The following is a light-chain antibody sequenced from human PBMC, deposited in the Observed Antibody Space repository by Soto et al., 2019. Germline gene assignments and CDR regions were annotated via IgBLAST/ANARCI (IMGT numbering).Light chain of an antibody. CDR3: CSYAGSNNPYV. J-gene: IGLJ1*01. CDR2: EGS. V-gene: IGLV2-23*01. CDR1: SSDVGSYNL. Sequence: QSALTQPASVSGSPGQSITISCTGTSSDVGSYNLVSWYQQHPGKAPKLIIYEGSKWPSGASNRFSGSKSGNTASLTISGLQAEDEADYYCCSYAGSNNPYVFGAGTKVTVL.